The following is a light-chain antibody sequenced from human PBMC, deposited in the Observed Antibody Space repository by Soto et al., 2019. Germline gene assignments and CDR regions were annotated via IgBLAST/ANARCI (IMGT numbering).Light chain of an antibody. CDR2: VNSDGSH. J-gene: IGLJ3*02. CDR1: SGHSSYA. CDR3: QTWGTGIQV. Sequence: QSVLTQSPSASASLGASVKLTCTLSSGHSSYAIAWHQQQPEKGPRYLMKVNSDGSHSKGDGIPDRFSGSSSGAERFLTISSLQSEDEADYYCQTWGTGIQVFGGGTKLTVL. V-gene: IGLV4-69*01.